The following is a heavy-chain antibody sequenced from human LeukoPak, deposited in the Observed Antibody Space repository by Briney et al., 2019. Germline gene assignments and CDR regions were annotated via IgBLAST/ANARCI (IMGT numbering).Heavy chain of an antibody. CDR3: ARNPAMVRGVIITGIYYYYGMDV. V-gene: IGHV1-18*01. Sequence: ASVKLSCKASGYTFTSYGISWVRQAPGQGLEWMGWISAYNGNTNYAQKLQGRVTMTTDTSTSKAYMELKSLRPDDTAVYYCARNPAMVRGVIITGIYYYYGMDVWGQGTTVTVSS. CDR1: GYTFTSYG. J-gene: IGHJ6*02. D-gene: IGHD3-10*01. CDR2: ISAYNGNT.